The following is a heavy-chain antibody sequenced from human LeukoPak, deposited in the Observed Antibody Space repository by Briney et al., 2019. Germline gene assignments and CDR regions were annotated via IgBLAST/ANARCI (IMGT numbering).Heavy chain of an antibody. CDR1: GGSISSNNW. D-gene: IGHD1-1*01. V-gene: IGHV4-4*02. Sequence: SQTLSLTCAVSGGSISSNNWWGWVRQPPGKGLEWIGEIYHSGSPNYNPSLKSRVTISVDKSRNHFSLNLSSVTAADTAVYYCARVNINNWHSCDYWGQGTLVTVSS. J-gene: IGHJ4*02. CDR2: IYHSGSP. CDR3: ARVNINNWHSCDY.